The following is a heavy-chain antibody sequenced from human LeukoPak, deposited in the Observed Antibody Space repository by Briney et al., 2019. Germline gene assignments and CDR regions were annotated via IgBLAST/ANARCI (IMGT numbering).Heavy chain of an antibody. CDR3: ARESGGGVLGYFDL. J-gene: IGHJ2*01. CDR1: GFTFSDHC. CDR2: TRNKANSYTT. D-gene: IGHD3-10*01. Sequence: GGSLRLSCAASGFTFSDHCLDWVRQAPGKGLEWVGRTRNKANSYTTEYAASVKGRFTISRDDSKKSLYLQMNSLKTEDTAVYYCARESGGGVLGYFDLWGRGTLVSVSS. V-gene: IGHV3-72*01.